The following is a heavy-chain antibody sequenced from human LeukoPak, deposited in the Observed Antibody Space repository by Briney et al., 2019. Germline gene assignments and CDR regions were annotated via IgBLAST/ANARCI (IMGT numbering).Heavy chain of an antibody. CDR1: GFTFSTFA. V-gene: IGHV3-23*01. D-gene: IGHD6-19*01. CDR2: IFPSGGEI. CDR3: ARGADKYSSGWPTNYYYYYYMDV. Sequence: GGSLRLSCAASGFTFSTFAMIRVRQPPGKGLEWVSSIFPSGGEIHYADSVRGRFTISRDNSKSTLSLQMNSLRAEDTAVYYCARGADKYSSGWPTNYYYYYYMDVWGKGTTVTVSS. J-gene: IGHJ6*03.